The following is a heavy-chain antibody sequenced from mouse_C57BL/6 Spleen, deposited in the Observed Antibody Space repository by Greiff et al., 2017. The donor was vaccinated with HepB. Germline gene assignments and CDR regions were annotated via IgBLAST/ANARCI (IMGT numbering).Heavy chain of an antibody. D-gene: IGHD1-1*01. CDR3: AGGVSYRSSYDYAMDY. V-gene: IGHV1-72*01. Sequence: QVQLQQPGAELVKPGASVKLSCKASGYTFTSYWMHWVKQRPGRGLEWIGRIDPNSGGTKYNEKFKSKATLTVDKPSSTAYMQLSSLTSEDSEVYYCAGGVSYRSSYDYAMDYWGQGTSVTVSS. CDR2: IDPNSGGT. CDR1: GYTFTSYW. J-gene: IGHJ4*01.